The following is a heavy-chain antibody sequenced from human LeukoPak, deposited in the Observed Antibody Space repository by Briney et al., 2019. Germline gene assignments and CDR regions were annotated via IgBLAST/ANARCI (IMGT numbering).Heavy chain of an antibody. Sequence: GGSLRLSCAASGFTFSIYSMNWVRQAPGKGLEWLSYITSDSNTIYYADSVKGRFTISRDNAKNSLYLQMNSLRAEDTAVYYCARAPYYYYDSRSGTRVTGNPDYWGQGTLVTVSS. CDR1: GFTFSIYS. CDR2: ITSDSNTI. V-gene: IGHV3-48*01. J-gene: IGHJ4*02. CDR3: ARAPYYYYDSRSGTRVTGNPDY. D-gene: IGHD3-10*01.